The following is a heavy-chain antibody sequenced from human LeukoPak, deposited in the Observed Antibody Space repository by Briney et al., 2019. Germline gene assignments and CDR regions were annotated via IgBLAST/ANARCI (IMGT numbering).Heavy chain of an antibody. CDR3: ARVITIHDAFDI. D-gene: IGHD5-24*01. CDR1: GYTFTSYD. J-gene: IGHJ3*02. V-gene: IGHV1-8*01. CDR2: MNPNSGNT. Sequence: ASVKVSCKASGYTFTSYDINWVRQATGQGLEWMGWMNPNSGNTGYAQKFQGRVTMTRNTSISTAYMELSRLRSDDTAVYYCARVITIHDAFDIWGQGTMVTVSS.